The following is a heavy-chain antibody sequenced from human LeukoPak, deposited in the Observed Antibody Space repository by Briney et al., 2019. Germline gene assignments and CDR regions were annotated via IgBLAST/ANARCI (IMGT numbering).Heavy chain of an antibody. D-gene: IGHD6-13*01. Sequence: EASVKVSCKASGYTFTGFYMHWVRQAPGQGLEWMGWINPNSGGTNYAQKFQGRVTMTRDTSISTAYMELSRLRSDDTAVYYCARERKGQQLAFDPWGQGTLVTVSS. CDR1: GYTFTGFY. V-gene: IGHV1-2*02. CDR3: ARERKGQQLAFDP. J-gene: IGHJ5*02. CDR2: INPNSGGT.